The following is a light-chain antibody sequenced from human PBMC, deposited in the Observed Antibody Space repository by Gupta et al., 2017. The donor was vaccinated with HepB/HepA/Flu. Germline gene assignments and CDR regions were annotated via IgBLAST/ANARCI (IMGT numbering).Light chain of an antibody. CDR2: YDT. CDR1: NIGSKS. Sequence: SYVLTHPPSLSVAPGQTARPTCGGNNIGSKSVHWYQQKPGQAPVLVIYYDTDRPSGIPERFSGSNSGDTATLTIRWVEAGDEADYSCQVWDASRDLRVVGGGTKLTVL. V-gene: IGLV3-21*04. CDR3: QVWDASRDLRV. J-gene: IGLJ2*01.